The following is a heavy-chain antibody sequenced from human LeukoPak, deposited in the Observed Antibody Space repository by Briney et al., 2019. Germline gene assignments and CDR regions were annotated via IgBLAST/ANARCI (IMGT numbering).Heavy chain of an antibody. CDR3: AKRPSDYGDYVSYFDY. CDR2: ISSSFKIG. J-gene: IGHJ4*02. V-gene: IGHV3-48*01. D-gene: IGHD4-17*01. CDR1: EFTFDRYA. Sequence: GGSLRVSCAASEFTFDRYAMNWVRQAQGKGLEWVSYISSSFKIGYADSVKGRFTISRDNSKDTLYLQMNSLRAEDTAVYYCAKRPSDYGDYVSYFDYWGQGTLVTVSS.